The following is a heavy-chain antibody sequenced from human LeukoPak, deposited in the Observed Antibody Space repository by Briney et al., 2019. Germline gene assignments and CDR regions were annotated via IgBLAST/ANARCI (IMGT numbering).Heavy chain of an antibody. CDR1: GFTFSSYS. D-gene: IGHD6-19*01. J-gene: IGHJ4*02. Sequence: GGSLRLSRAASGFTFSSYSMNWVRQAPGKGLEWVSSISSSSSYIYYADSVKGRFTISRDNAKNSLYLQMNSLRAEDTAVYYYARDGGSAWFLDYWGQGTLVTVSS. CDR2: ISSSSSYI. V-gene: IGHV3-21*01. CDR3: ARDGGSAWFLDY.